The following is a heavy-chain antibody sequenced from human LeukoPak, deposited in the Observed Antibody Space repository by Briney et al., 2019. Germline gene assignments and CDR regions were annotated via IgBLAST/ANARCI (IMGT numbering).Heavy chain of an antibody. V-gene: IGHV3-53*01. J-gene: IGHJ4*02. CDR2: INSGGST. CDR1: GFTVSSNY. D-gene: IGHD3-22*01. CDR3: ARDYGEYYYDSSGYYGGFDY. Sequence: GGSLRLSCAASGFTVSSNYMSWVRQAPGKGLEWVSIINSGGSTYYADSVKGRFTISRDNSKNTLYLQMNSLRAEDTAVYYCARDYGEYYYDSSGYYGGFDYWGQGTLVTVSS.